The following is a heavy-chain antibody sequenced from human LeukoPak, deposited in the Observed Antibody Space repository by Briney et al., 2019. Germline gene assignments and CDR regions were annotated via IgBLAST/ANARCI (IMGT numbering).Heavy chain of an antibody. V-gene: IGHV3-21*01. Sequence: GGSLRLSCAASGFTSSSDSMNWVRQAPGKGLEWVSSISSSSSYIYYADSVKGRFTISRDNAKNSLYLQMSSLRAEDTAVYYCASEGLMITFGGVIANDYGGQGTLVTVSS. CDR3: ASEGLMITFGGVIANDY. CDR1: GFTSSSDS. CDR2: ISSSSSYI. J-gene: IGHJ4*02. D-gene: IGHD3-16*02.